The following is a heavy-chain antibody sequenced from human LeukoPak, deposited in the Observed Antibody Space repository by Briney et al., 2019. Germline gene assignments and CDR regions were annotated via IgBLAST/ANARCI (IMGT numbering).Heavy chain of an antibody. V-gene: IGHV3-53*01. D-gene: IGHD6-13*01. J-gene: IGHJ4*02. CDR1: GFTVNSNY. Sequence: GGSLRLSCAASGFTVNSNYMTWVRQAPGKGLEWVSVIHSGGSTYYADSVKGRFTISRDNSKNTLYLQMNSLRADDTAVYYCARDTVAAAGTDYWGQGTLVTVSS. CDR3: ARDTVAAAGTDY. CDR2: IHSGGST.